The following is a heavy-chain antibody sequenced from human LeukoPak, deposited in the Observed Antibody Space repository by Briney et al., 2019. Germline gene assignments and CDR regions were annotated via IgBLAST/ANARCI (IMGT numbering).Heavy chain of an antibody. CDR1: GFTFSSYG. CDR3: AKGALGIVVVPADSIDY. Sequence: GGSLRLSCAASGFTFSSYGMHWVRQAPGKGLEWVAFVRYDGSNKYYADSVKGRFTISRDNSKNTLYLQMNSLRAEDTAVYYCAKGALGIVVVPADSIDYWGQGTLVTVSS. CDR2: VRYDGSNK. J-gene: IGHJ4*02. D-gene: IGHD2-2*01. V-gene: IGHV3-30*02.